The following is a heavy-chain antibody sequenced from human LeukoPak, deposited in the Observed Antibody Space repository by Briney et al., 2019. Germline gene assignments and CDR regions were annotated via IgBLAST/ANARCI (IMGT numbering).Heavy chain of an antibody. J-gene: IGHJ5*02. CDR1: GYTFTSYG. D-gene: IGHD6-19*01. CDR3: ARGHSSGWYWVWFDP. V-gene: IGHV1-18*01. Sequence: ASVKVSCKASGYTFTSYGISWVRQAPGQGLEWMGWISAYNGNTHYAQKLQGRVTMTTDTSTSTVYMELRSLRSDDTAVYYCARGHSSGWYWVWFDPWGQGTLVTVSS. CDR2: ISAYNGNT.